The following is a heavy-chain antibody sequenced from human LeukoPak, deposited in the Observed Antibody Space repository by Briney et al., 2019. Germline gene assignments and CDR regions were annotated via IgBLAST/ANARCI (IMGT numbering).Heavy chain of an antibody. CDR3: ARVCYGRGYYYYYMDV. J-gene: IGHJ6*03. CDR1: GGSISSGDYY. D-gene: IGHD2-2*01. Sequence: SQTLSLTCTVSGGSISSGDYYWGWLRQPPGKGLEWFGRIYTSGSTNYNPTLKSRVTISVDTSKNQFSLKLSSVTAADTAVYYCARVCYGRGYYYYYMDVWGKGTTVTVSS. V-gene: IGHV4-61*02. CDR2: IYTSGST.